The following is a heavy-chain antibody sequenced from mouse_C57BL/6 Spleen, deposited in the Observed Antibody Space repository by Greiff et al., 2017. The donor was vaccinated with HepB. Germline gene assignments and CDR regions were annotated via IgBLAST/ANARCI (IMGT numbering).Heavy chain of an antibody. D-gene: IGHD4-1*01. V-gene: IGHV3-6*01. J-gene: IGHJ2*01. CDR1: GYSITSGYY. CDR2: ISYDGSN. Sequence: EVKLMESGPGLVKPSQSLSLTCSVTGYSITSGYYWNWIRQFPGNKLEWMGYISYDGSNNYNPSLKNRISITRDTSKNQFFLKLNSVTTEDTATYYWAREDWDEMDYWGQGTTLTVSS. CDR3: AREDWDEMDY.